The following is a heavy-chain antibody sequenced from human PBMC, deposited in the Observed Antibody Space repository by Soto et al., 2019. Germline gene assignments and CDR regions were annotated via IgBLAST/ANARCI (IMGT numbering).Heavy chain of an antibody. CDR3: ASLRSPGDDDY. J-gene: IGHJ4*02. Sequence: QVQLVQSGAEVKKPGSSVKVSCKASGGTFSSYAISWVRQAPGQGLEWMGGIIPIFGTANYAQKFQGRVTITADESPSTAYMELSSLSSEDTAVYYCASLRSPGDDDYWGQGTLVTVSS. CDR1: GGTFSSYA. CDR2: IIPIFGTA. V-gene: IGHV1-69*12. D-gene: IGHD1-26*01.